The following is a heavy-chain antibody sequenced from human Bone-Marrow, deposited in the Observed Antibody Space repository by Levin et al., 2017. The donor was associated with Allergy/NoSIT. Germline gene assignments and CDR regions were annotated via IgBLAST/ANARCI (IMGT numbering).Heavy chain of an antibody. V-gene: IGHV4-39*01. J-gene: IGHJ3*02. CDR1: GGSISSSSYY. CDR2: IYYSGST. CDR3: ATARDYYDSSAPGAFDI. Sequence: SETLSLTCTVSGGSISSSSYYWGWIRQPPGKGLEWIGSIYYSGSTYYNPSLKSRVTISVDTSKNQFSLKLSSVTAADTAVYYCATARDYYDSSAPGAFDIWGQGTMVTVSS. D-gene: IGHD3-22*01.